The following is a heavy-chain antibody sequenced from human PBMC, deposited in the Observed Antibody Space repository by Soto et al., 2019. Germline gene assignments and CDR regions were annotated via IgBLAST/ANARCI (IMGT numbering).Heavy chain of an antibody. CDR2: IYGSGNS. V-gene: IGHV4-4*07. J-gene: IGHJ4*01. Sequence: SETLSLTCTVSGFISAYYWSWIRQPAGKGLEWTGRIYGSGNSNFNPSLNGRATISVDMSKNQFTLILRSVTAADTAVYYCARESGSSRHLDYWGHGILVTVSS. CDR3: ARESGSSRHLDY. D-gene: IGHD6-13*01. CDR1: GFISAYY.